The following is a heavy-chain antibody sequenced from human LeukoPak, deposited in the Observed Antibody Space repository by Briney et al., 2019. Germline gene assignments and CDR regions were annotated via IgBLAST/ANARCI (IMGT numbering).Heavy chain of an antibody. J-gene: IGHJ4*02. CDR1: GYSFTSYW. D-gene: IGHD2-21*02. Sequence: GESLQISCQGSGYSFTSYWIGWVRQMPGKGLEWMGIIYPGDSDTRYSPSFQGQVTISADNSISTAYLQWSSLKASDTAMYYCARQTYCGGDCYFYDYWGQGTLVTVSS. CDR2: IYPGDSDT. V-gene: IGHV5-51*01. CDR3: ARQTYCGGDCYFYDY.